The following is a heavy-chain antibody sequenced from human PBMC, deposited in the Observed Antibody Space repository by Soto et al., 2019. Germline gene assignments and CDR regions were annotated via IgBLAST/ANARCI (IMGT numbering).Heavy chain of an antibody. Sequence: EASVKVSCKASGYTFTSYAMHWVRQAPGQRLEWMGWINAGNGNTKYSKKFQGRVTITRDTSASTAYMELSSLSSEDTAVYYWARDQSTLRFLEWLSLGVWGQGTTVTVSS. CDR1: GYTFTSYA. V-gene: IGHV1-3*01. CDR2: INAGNGNT. D-gene: IGHD3-3*01. CDR3: ARDQSTLRFLEWLSLGV. J-gene: IGHJ6*02.